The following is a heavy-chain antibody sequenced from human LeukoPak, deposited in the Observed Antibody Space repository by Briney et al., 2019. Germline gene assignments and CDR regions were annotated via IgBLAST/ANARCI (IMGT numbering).Heavy chain of an antibody. CDR1: GGSFSGYY. CDR3: ARSRYYYGSGSYYNAAGTRIYFDY. Sequence: SETLSLTCAVYGGSFSGYYWSWIRQPPGKGLEWIGEINHSGSTNYNPSLKSRVTISVDTSKNQFSLKLSSVTAADTAVYYCARSRYYYGSGSYYNAAGTRIYFDYWGQGTMVTVSS. D-gene: IGHD3-10*01. CDR2: INHSGST. J-gene: IGHJ4*03. V-gene: IGHV4-34*01.